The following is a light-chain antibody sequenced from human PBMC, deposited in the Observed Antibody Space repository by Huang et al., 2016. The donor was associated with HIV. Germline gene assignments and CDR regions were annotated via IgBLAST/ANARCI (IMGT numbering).Light chain of an antibody. J-gene: IGKJ4*01. Sequence: EIVLTQSPATLSLSPGERATLSCRASQSVNSHLAWYQQKPGQAPRLLIYDVSNRATGIPARFSGSGSGTDFTLTISSLEPEDFAVYYCQQRTNWPRRTFGGGTKVEIK. CDR3: QQRTNWPRRT. V-gene: IGKV3-11*01. CDR2: DVS. CDR1: QSVNSH.